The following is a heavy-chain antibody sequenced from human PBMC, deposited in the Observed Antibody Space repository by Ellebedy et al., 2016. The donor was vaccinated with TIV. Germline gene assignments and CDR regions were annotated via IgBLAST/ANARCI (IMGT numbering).Heavy chain of an antibody. V-gene: IGHV4-39*07. J-gene: IGHJ4*02. D-gene: IGHD6-13*01. Sequence: SETLSLTCTVSGGSISSSSYYWGWIRQPPGKGLEWIGSIYYSGSTYYNPSLKSRVTMSVDTSKNQFSLKLSSVTAADTAVYYCARDKAAAGFPYYFDYWGQGTLVTVSS. CDR2: IYYSGST. CDR1: GGSISSSSYY. CDR3: ARDKAAAGFPYYFDY.